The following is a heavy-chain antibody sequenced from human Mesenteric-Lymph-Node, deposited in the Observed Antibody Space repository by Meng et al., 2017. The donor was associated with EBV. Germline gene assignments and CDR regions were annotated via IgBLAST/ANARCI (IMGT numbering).Heavy chain of an antibody. Sequence: VQLQRSGQGLGKPSGTLSLTCAVSGDSISSSNWWNWVRQSPGKGLEWIGEIYPTGSTNYSPSFESRVTMSVDKSKNQFSLILNSVTAADTAMYYCARGVLFRGVIDLYYFDYWGQGTLVTVSS. J-gene: IGHJ4*02. CDR3: ARGVLFRGVIDLYYFDY. D-gene: IGHD2-21*01. CDR1: GDSISSSNW. CDR2: IYPTGST. V-gene: IGHV4-4*02.